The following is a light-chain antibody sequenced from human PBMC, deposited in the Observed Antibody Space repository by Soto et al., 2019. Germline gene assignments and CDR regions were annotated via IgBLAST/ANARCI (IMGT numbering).Light chain of an antibody. J-gene: IGKJ4*01. Sequence: DIQMTQSPSSLSASIGDRVTITCRASQTIFSYSNWYQQKPGKAPKLLIYASITLQSGVPSRFSGSGSGTDFTLTISSLQPEDFATYYCQQSYSPLLTFGGGTKVE. CDR2: ASI. CDR3: QQSYSPLLT. CDR1: QTIFSY. V-gene: IGKV1-39*01.